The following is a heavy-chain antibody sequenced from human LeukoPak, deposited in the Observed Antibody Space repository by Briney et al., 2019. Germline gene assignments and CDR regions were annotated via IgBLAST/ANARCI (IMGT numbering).Heavy chain of an antibody. Sequence: PSETLSLTCTVSGGSISGYYWSWIRQPPGKGLEWIGEINHSGSTNYNPSLKSRVTILVDTSKNQFSLKLSSVTAADTAVYYCARGLTSMPPGGYWGQGTLVTVSS. V-gene: IGHV4-34*01. D-gene: IGHD2/OR15-2a*01. CDR2: INHSGST. CDR3: ARGLTSMPPGGY. J-gene: IGHJ4*02. CDR1: GGSISGYY.